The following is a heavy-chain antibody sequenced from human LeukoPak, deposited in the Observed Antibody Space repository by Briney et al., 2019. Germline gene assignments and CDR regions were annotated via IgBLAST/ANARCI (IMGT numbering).Heavy chain of an antibody. V-gene: IGHV4-59*01. CDR2: VYYNGNT. CDR3: ATAGGSGAGY. CDR1: GGSISRYY. Sequence: LETLPLTCAVSGGSISRYYWSWIRQPPGKGLEWIGYVYYNGNTNYNPSLKSRVTISVATSKSQFSLKLNSVTAADTAVYYCATAGGSGAGYWGQGTVVTVSS. D-gene: IGHD5-12*01. J-gene: IGHJ4*02.